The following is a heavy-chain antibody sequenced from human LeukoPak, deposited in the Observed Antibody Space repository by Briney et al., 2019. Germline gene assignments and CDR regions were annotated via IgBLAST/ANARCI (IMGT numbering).Heavy chain of an antibody. CDR1: GFTFDDYA. V-gene: IGHV3-23*01. CDR3: ARDQVKQQLVLVYYYYYGMDV. CDR2: FSVSSGNT. J-gene: IGHJ6*02. Sequence: GGSLRLSCAASGFTFDDYAMSWVRLAPGKGLEWVSTFSVSSGNTYYADSVKGRFTISRDNSKNTLYLQMNSLRAEDTAVYYCARDQVKQQLVLVYYYYYGMDVWGQGTTVTVSS. D-gene: IGHD6-13*01.